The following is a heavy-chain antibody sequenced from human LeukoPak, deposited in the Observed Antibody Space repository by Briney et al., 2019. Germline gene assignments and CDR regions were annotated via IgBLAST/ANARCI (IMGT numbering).Heavy chain of an antibody. V-gene: IGHV4-59*11. CDR1: TDSFSSRY. Sequence: SETLSLTCAVSTDSFSSRYWTWIRQPPGKGLEWIGYISYIGSTNYNPSLKSQVTISIDTSKNQFSLKLSSVTAADTAVYYCARDLVTVTKGFDIWGQGTMVSVSS. CDR3: ARDLVTVTKGFDI. CDR2: ISYIGST. D-gene: IGHD4-17*01. J-gene: IGHJ3*02.